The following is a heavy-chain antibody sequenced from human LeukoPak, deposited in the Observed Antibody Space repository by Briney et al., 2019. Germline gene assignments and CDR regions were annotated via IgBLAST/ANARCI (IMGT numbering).Heavy chain of an antibody. CDR2: IYYSGST. J-gene: IGHJ1*01. Sequence: PSETLSLTCTVSGGSISSGDYYWSWIRQPPGKGLEWIVYIYYSGSTYYNPSLKSRVTISVDTSKNQFSLKLSSVTAADTAVYYCARGGTVEGSEYFQHWGQRILVTVSS. D-gene: IGHD3-16*01. CDR3: ARGGTVEGSEYFQH. V-gene: IGHV4-30-4*08. CDR1: GGSISSGDYY.